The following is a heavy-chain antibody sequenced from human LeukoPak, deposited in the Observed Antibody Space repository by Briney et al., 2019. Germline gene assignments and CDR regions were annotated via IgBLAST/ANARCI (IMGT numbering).Heavy chain of an antibody. D-gene: IGHD3-9*01. CDR3: ARDYDILTGPGYYYYCGMDV. CDR1: GFTFSSYA. CDR2: ISYDRSNK. J-gene: IGHJ6*02. V-gene: IGHV3-30-3*01. Sequence: PGGSLRLSCAASGFTFSSYAMHWVRQAPGKGLEWVAVISYDRSNKYYADSVKGRFTISRDNSKTTLYLQMNSLRAEDTAVYYCARDYDILTGPGYYYYCGMDVWGQGTTVTVSS.